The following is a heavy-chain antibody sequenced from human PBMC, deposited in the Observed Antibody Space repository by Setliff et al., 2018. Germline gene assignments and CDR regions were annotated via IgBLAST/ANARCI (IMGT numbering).Heavy chain of an antibody. D-gene: IGHD2-21*02. CDR1: GFTFSSYG. CDR2: IKQDGSEK. CDR3: ARNWATAQHYYYGMDV. J-gene: IGHJ6*02. Sequence: GGSLRLSCAASGFTFSSYGMSWVRQPPGKGLEWVANIKQDGSEKYYVDSVKGRFTISRDNAKNSLYLQMNSLRAEDTAVYYCARNWATAQHYYYGMDVWGQGTTVTVSS. V-gene: IGHV3-7*01.